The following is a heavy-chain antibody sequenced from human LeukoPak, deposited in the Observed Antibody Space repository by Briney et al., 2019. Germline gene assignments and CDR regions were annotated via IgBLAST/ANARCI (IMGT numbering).Heavy chain of an antibody. D-gene: IGHD5-18*01. V-gene: IGHV4-4*02. CDR3: ARRIETYSYGYKAALPFDY. Sequence: SPSETLSLTCAVSGGSISSSNWWSWVRQPPGKGLEWIGEIYHSGSTNYNPSLKSRVTISVDKSKNQFSLKLSSVTAADTAVYYCARRIETYSYGYKAALPFDYWGQGTLVTVSS. CDR2: IYHSGST. CDR1: GGSISSSNW. J-gene: IGHJ4*02.